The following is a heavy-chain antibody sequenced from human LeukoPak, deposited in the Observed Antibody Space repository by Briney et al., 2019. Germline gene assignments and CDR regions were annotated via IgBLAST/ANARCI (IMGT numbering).Heavy chain of an antibody. CDR1: GFTFSSYA. V-gene: IGHV3-7*01. Sequence: GGSLRLSCAASGFTFSSYAMSWVRQAPGKGLEWVANIKQDGSEKNYVDSVKGRFTISRDNAKNSLDLQMNSLRAEDTDVYYCARDVIYDSEIYSYGDSWGQGTRVTVSS. J-gene: IGHJ4*02. CDR3: ARDVIYDSEIYSYGDS. D-gene: IGHD3-16*01. CDR2: IKQDGSEK.